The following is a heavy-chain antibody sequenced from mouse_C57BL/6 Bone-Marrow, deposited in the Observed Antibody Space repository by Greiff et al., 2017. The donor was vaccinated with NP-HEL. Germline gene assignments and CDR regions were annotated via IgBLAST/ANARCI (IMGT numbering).Heavy chain of an antibody. V-gene: IGHV1-69*01. J-gene: IGHJ4*01. Sequence: QVQLKQPGAELVMPGASVKLSCKASGYTFTSYWMHWVKQRPGQGLEWIGEIDPSDSYTNYNQKFKGKSTLTVDKSSSTAYMQLSSLTSEDSAVYYCALYYYGAMDYWGQGTSVTVSS. CDR2: IDPSDSYT. CDR1: GYTFTSYW. CDR3: ALYYYGAMDY. D-gene: IGHD1-1*01.